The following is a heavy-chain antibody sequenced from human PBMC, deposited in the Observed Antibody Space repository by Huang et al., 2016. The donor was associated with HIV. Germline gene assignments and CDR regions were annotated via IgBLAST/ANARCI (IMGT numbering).Heavy chain of an antibody. D-gene: IGHD3-22*01. J-gene: IGHJ4*02. CDR1: GFSISSYW. CDR2: INSDSSST. Sequence: EVQLVESGGGLVQPVGSLRLSCAASGFSISSYWMHWVRQAPGKGVGWVSRINSDSSSTSYADSVKGRFTISRDNAKNTLYLQMNSLRAEDTAVYYCARDPRIQSWLNFFDYWGQGTLVSVSS. V-gene: IGHV3-74*01. CDR3: ARDPRIQSWLNFFDY.